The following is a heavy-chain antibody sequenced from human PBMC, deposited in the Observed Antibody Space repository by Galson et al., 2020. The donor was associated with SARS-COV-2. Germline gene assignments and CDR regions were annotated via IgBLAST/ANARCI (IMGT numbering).Heavy chain of an antibody. Sequence: LSLTCAASGFTFSSYWMSWVRQAPGKGLEWVANIKQDGSEKYYVDSVKGRFTISRDNAKNSLYLQMNSLRVDDTAVYYCAGQWLTRLDYWGQGTLVTVSS. V-gene: IGHV3-7*03. CDR1: GFTFSSYW. D-gene: IGHD6-19*01. CDR2: IKQDGSEK. CDR3: AGQWLTRLDY. J-gene: IGHJ4*02.